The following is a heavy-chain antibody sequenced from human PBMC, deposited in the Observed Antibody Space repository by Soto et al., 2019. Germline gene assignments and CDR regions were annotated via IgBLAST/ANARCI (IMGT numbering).Heavy chain of an antibody. D-gene: IGHD3-10*01. CDR3: ARMASSGSLNWFDP. V-gene: IGHV1-8*01. CDR2: MNPGSGNT. Sequence: VKVSCKASGYTFTNYDISWVRQATGQGLEWMGWMNPGSGNTGYAHKFQGRVTMTRNLSISTAYMELSRLGSDDTAIYYCARMASSGSLNWFDPWGQGTLVTVSS. J-gene: IGHJ5*02. CDR1: GYTFTNYD.